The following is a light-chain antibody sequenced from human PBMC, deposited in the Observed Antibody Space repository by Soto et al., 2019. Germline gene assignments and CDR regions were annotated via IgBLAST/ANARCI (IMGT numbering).Light chain of an antibody. CDR3: QQRSNWPLT. CDR2: AAC. V-gene: IGKV3-11*01. CDR1: QSISNS. Sequence: EIVLTQSPATLSLSPGEKATLSCRASQSISNSLVWYQQRPGQAPRLLIYAACTRATGIPARFSGSGSGTDFTLTISSLEPEDFVVYYCQQRSNWPLTFGGGTKVEIK. J-gene: IGKJ4*01.